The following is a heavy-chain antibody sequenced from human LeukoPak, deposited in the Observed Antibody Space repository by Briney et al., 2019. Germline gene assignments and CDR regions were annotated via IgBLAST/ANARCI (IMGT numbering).Heavy chain of an antibody. CDR3: ARDLYSSSWYKPYYYYYGMDV. CDR1: GYTFTSYY. Sequence: EASVKVSCKASGYTFTSYYMHWVRQAPGQGLEWMGIINPSGGSTSYAQKFQGRVTMTRDTSTSTVYMELSSLRSEDTAVYYCARDLYSSSWYKPYYYYYGMDVWGQGTTVTVSS. J-gene: IGHJ6*02. D-gene: IGHD6-13*01. CDR2: INPSGGST. V-gene: IGHV1-46*01.